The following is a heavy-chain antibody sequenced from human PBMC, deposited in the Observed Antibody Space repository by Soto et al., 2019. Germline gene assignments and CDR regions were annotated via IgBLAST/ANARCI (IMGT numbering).Heavy chain of an antibody. D-gene: IGHD2-8*01. J-gene: IGHJ5*02. CDR3: ERHRVLMVYGGWFDP. CDR1: GYTFTSYG. CDR2: ISAYNGNT. Sequence: ASVKVSCKASGYTFTSYGISWVRQAPGQGLEWMGWISAYNGNTNYAQKLQGRVTMTTDTSTSTAYMELRSLRSDDTAVYYCERHRVLMVYGGWFDPWGQGTLVTVYS. V-gene: IGHV1-18*01.